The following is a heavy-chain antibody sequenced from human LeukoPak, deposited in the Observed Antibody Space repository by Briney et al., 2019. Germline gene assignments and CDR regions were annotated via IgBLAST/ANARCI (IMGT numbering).Heavy chain of an antibody. D-gene: IGHD6-19*01. CDR1: GFTFSSYG. CDR2: ILYDGTNK. J-gene: IGHJ4*02. V-gene: IGHV3-30*02. Sequence: PGGSLRLSCAASGFTFSSYGMHWVRQAPGKGLEWVAFILYDGTNKYYADSVKGRFTISRDNSKNTLYLQMNSLRAEDTAVYYCAKRVAGTYHFDYWGQGTLVTVSS. CDR3: AKRVAGTYHFDY.